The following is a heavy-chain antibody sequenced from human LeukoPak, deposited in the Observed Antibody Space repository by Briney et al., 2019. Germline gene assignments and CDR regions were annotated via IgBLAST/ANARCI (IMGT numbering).Heavy chain of an antibody. CDR1: GGTFSSYA. D-gene: IGHD5-18*01. V-gene: IGHV1-69*13. CDR3: ARGTRSYGSYYYYGMDV. Sequence: SVNVSCKASGGTFSSYAISWVRQAPGQGLEWMGGIIPIFGTANYAQKFQGRVTITADESTSTAYMELSSLRSEDTAVYYCARGTRSYGSYYYYGMDVWGQGTTVTVSS. J-gene: IGHJ6*02. CDR2: IIPIFGTA.